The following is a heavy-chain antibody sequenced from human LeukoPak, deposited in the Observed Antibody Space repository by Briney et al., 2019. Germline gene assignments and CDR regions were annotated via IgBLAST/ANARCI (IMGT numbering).Heavy chain of an antibody. CDR2: INPNSGGT. Sequence: GASAKVSCKASGYTFTGYYMHWVRQAPGQGLEWMGWINPNSGGTNYAQKFQGRVTMTRDTSISTAYMELSRLRSDDTAVYYCAGVRGSYILYYFDYWGQGTLVTVSS. V-gene: IGHV1-2*02. CDR3: AGVRGSYILYYFDY. CDR1: GYTFTGYY. D-gene: IGHD3-16*01. J-gene: IGHJ4*02.